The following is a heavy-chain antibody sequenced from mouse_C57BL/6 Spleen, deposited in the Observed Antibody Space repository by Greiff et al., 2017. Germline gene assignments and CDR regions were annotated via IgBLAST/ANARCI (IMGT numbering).Heavy chain of an antibody. D-gene: IGHD2-3*01. J-gene: IGHJ2*01. Sequence: EVQLQESGGGLVKPGGSLKLSCAASGFTFSSYAMSWVRQTPEKRLEWVAAISDGGSYTYYPDNVKGRFTISRDNAKNNLYLQMSHLKSEDTAMYYCARDNGYYLGVFDYWGQGTTLTVSS. CDR1: GFTFSSYA. V-gene: IGHV5-4*01. CDR3: ARDNGYYLGVFDY. CDR2: ISDGGSYT.